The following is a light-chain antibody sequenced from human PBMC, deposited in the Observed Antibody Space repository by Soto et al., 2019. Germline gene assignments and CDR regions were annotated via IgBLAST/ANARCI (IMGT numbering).Light chain of an antibody. J-gene: IGKJ2*01. CDR2: AAS. Sequence: DIQMTQSPSSLSASVGDRVTITCRASQDISNYLAWYQQKPGEVPKFLIYAASTLQKGVQSRFSGGGSGTLFTLTISSLQPDDVATYYCQKYNSAPKTFGRGTRLEIK. CDR1: QDISNY. CDR3: QKYNSAPKT. V-gene: IGKV1-27*01.